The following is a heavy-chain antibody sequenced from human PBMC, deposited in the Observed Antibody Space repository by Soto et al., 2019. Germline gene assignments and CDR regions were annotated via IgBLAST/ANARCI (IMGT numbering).Heavy chain of an antibody. CDR1: GGSVSSGTYY. D-gene: IGHD7-27*01. J-gene: IGHJ2*01. CDR3: SRDQGLGAGYFAL. CDR2: IYRGSP. V-gene: IGHV4-61*01. Sequence: QVQLQESGPGQVKPSETLFLTCTVSGGSVSSGTYYWSWIRQPAGKGLEWMGYIYRGSPNYNPSLEGRATISVDTSRTQFSLMLSSVTAAATAVYYCSRDQGLGAGYFALWGRGTLVTVSS.